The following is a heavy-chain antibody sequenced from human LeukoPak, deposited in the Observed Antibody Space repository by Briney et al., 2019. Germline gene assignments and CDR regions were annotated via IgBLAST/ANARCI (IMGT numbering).Heavy chain of an antibody. CDR2: INWNGGST. D-gene: IGHD3-22*01. CDR3: PRGGYYYDSSGYYPLDY. Sequence: GGSLRLSCAASGFTFDDYGMSWVRQAPGKGLEWVSGINWNGGSTGYADSMKGRFTISRDNAKNSLYLQMNSLRAEDTALYYCPRGGYYYDSSGYYPLDYWGQGTLVTVSS. V-gene: IGHV3-20*04. J-gene: IGHJ4*02. CDR1: GFTFDDYG.